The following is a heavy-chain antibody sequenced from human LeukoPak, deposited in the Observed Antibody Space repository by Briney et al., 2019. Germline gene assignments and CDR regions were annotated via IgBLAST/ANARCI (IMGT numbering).Heavy chain of an antibody. V-gene: IGHV3-74*01. CDR1: GFTFSSYW. J-gene: IGHJ3*02. Sequence: GGSLRLSCAASGFTFSSYWMHWVRQAPGKGLVRVSRINSDGSSTSYADSVKGRFTISRDNAKNTLYLQMNSLRAEDTAVYYCACQYSGSYYGAFDIWGQGTMVTVSS. D-gene: IGHD1-26*01. CDR2: INSDGSST. CDR3: ACQYSGSYYGAFDI.